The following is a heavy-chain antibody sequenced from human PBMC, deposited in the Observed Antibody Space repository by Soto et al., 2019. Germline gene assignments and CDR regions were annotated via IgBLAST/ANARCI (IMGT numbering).Heavy chain of an antibody. Sequence: ASVKVSCKASGYTLTELSMHWVRQAPGKGLEWMGGFDPEDGETIYAQKFQGRVTMTEDTSTDTAYMELSSLRSEDTAVYYCATDRRIAAAGLDAFDIWGQGTTVPVSS. V-gene: IGHV1-24*01. J-gene: IGHJ3*02. CDR1: GYTLTELS. CDR3: ATDRRIAAAGLDAFDI. CDR2: FDPEDGET. D-gene: IGHD6-13*01.